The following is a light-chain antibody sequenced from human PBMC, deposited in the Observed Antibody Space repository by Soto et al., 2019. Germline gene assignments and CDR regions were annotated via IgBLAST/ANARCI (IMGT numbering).Light chain of an antibody. CDR3: QHYNSDRPT. CDR1: QAISNA. Sequence: DIQMTQSPSTLSASVGDRVTITCRASQAISNAAAWYQQSRRKGTKLLIYAASSVQSGVSSRFGGSGSGTDFTLTSSSLQPEYFATYYWQHYNSDRPTFGQGTRLEIK. J-gene: IGKJ5*01. CDR2: AAS. V-gene: IGKV1-27*01.